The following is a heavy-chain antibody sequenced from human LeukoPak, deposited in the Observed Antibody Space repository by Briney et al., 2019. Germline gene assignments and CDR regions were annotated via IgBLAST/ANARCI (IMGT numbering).Heavy chain of an antibody. Sequence: ASVTVSCKASGYTFTGYYMHWVRQAPGRGLEWMGWINPNSGGTNYAQKFQGWVTMTRDTSISTAYMELSRLRSDDTAVYYCAVSYDSSPNLDYWGQGTLVTVSS. CDR3: AVSYDSSPNLDY. D-gene: IGHD3-22*01. J-gene: IGHJ4*02. CDR2: INPNSGGT. CDR1: GYTFTGYY. V-gene: IGHV1-2*04.